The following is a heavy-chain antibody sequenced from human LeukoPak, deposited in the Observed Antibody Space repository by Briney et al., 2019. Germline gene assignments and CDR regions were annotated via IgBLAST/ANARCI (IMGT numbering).Heavy chain of an antibody. J-gene: IGHJ4*02. V-gene: IGHV1-46*01. Sequence: ASVKVSCKASGYTFTSYYMHWVRQAPGQGLEWMGIINPSGGSTSYAQKFQGRVTMTRDMSTSTVCMELSSLRSEDTAVYYCARASIMITFGGVIAPAGYFDYWGQGTLVTVSS. CDR2: INPSGGST. CDR1: GYTFTSYY. D-gene: IGHD3-16*02. CDR3: ARASIMITFGGVIAPAGYFDY.